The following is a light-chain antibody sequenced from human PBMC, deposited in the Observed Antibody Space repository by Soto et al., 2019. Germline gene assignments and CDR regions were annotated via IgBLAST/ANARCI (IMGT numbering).Light chain of an antibody. CDR3: QQYSTYPPT. J-gene: IGKJ3*01. V-gene: IGKV1-16*01. CDR1: QDISNY. Sequence: DIQMTQSPSSLSASVGDRVTITCRASQDISNYLAWFQQKPAKAPKSLNYAASNLQGGVPSRFSVSGSWTSFTLTISSLQPEDFPNYFCQQYSTYPPTFGPETKVDVK. CDR2: AAS.